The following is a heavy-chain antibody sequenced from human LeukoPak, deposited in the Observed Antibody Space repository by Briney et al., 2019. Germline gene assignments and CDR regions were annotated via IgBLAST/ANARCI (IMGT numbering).Heavy chain of an antibody. CDR2: IYHSGST. V-gene: IGHV4-38-2*02. CDR1: GGSISSYY. J-gene: IGHJ4*02. Sequence: SETLSLTCTVSGGSISSYYRSWIRQPPGKGLEWIGSIYHSGSTYYNPSLKSRVTISVDTSKNQFSLKLSSVTAADTAVYYCARDGVWGSLLWGQGTLVTVSS. D-gene: IGHD3-16*01. CDR3: ARDGVWGSLL.